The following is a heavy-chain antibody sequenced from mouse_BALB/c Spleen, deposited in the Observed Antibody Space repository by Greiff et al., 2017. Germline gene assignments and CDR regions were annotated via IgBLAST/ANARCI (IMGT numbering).Heavy chain of an antibody. Sequence: EVQLQQSGPELVKPGASVKMSCKASGYTFTSYVMHWVKQKPGQGLEWIGYINPYNDGTKYNEKFKGKATLTSDKSSSTAYMELSSLTSEDSAVYDCVPLDYNRGYCYIDVWGAGTTVTVSS. D-gene: IGHD2-4*01. CDR1: GYTFTSYV. J-gene: IGHJ1*01. V-gene: IGHV1-14*01. CDR2: INPYNDGT. CDR3: VPLDYNRGYCYIDV.